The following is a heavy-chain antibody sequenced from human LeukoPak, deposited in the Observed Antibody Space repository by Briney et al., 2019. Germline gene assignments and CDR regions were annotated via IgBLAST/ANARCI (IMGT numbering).Heavy chain of an antibody. CDR2: INWNGGST. CDR1: GFTFDDYG. CDR3: ARGGDSSGYYYVWGVFDY. J-gene: IGHJ4*02. V-gene: IGHV3-20*04. Sequence: PGGSLRLSCAASGFTFDDYGMTWVRQAPGKGLEWVSGINWNGGSTGYADSVKGRFTISRDNAKNSLYLQMNSLRAEDTAVYYCARGGDSSGYYYVWGVFDYWGQGTLVTVSS. D-gene: IGHD3-22*01.